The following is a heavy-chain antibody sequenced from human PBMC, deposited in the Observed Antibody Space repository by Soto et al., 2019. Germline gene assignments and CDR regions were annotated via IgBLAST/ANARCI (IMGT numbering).Heavy chain of an antibody. CDR2: ISYDGSNK. Sequence: SGGSLRLSCAASGFTFSSYAMHWVRQAPGKGLEWVAVISYDGSNKYYADSVKGRFTISRDNSKNTLYLQMNSLRAEDTAVYYCASIYGSGSYFDYWGQGTLVTVSS. D-gene: IGHD3-10*01. CDR3: ASIYGSGSYFDY. V-gene: IGHV3-30-3*01. J-gene: IGHJ4*02. CDR1: GFTFSSYA.